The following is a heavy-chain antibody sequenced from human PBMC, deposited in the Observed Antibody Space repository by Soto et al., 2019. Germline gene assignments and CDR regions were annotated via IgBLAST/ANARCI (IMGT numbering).Heavy chain of an antibody. CDR3: ATHYGDNAFDI. V-gene: IGHV1-69*02. Sequence: GASVKVSCKASGGTFSSYTISWVRQAPGQGLEWMGRIIPILGIANYAQKFQGRVTITADKSTSTAYMELSSLRSEDTAVYYCATHYGDNAFDIWGQGTMVTVSS. CDR1: GGTFSSYT. CDR2: IIPILGIA. D-gene: IGHD3-10*01. J-gene: IGHJ3*02.